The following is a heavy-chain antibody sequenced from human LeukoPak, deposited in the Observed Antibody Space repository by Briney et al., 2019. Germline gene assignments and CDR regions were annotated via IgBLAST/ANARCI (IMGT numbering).Heavy chain of an antibody. J-gene: IGHJ6*03. D-gene: IGHD2-2*01. CDR3: ARMSIVVVPAANDYYYYMDV. CDR1: GFTFSSYS. V-gene: IGHV3-48*01. Sequence: GGSLRLSCAASGFTFSSYSMNWVPQAPGKGLECVSYISCSSSTIYYADSVKGRLTISRDNAKNSLYLQMNSLRAEDTAVYYCARMSIVVVPAANDYYYYMDVWGKGTTVTVSS. CDR2: ISCSSSTI.